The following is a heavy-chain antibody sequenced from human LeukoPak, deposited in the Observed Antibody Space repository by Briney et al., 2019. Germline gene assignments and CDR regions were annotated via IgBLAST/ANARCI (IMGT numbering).Heavy chain of an antibody. CDR3: ARGWKLWTLDY. J-gene: IGHJ4*02. CDR2: ISYGGSNK. CDR1: GFTFSSYA. Sequence: GGSLRLSCAASGFTFSSYAMHWVRQAPGKGLEWVAVISYGGSNKYYADSVKGRFTISRDNSKNTLYLQMNSLRAEDTAVYYCARGWKLWTLDYWGQGTLVTVSS. D-gene: IGHD5-18*01. V-gene: IGHV3-30-3*01.